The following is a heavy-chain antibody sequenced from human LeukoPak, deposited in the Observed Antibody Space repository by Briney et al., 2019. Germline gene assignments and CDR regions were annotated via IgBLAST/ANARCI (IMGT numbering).Heavy chain of an antibody. CDR1: GFTLSDAW. V-gene: IGHV3-15*01. CDR3: VTELSGSFPT. Sequence: GGSLRLSCAASGFTLSDAWMNWVRQAPGKGLEWVGLIKSKTNGGTRDYAAPVKGRFTISRDDSNNILYLQMNSLIHEDTAVYYCVTELSGSFPTWGQGTLLTVSS. D-gene: IGHD1-26*01. J-gene: IGHJ4*02. CDR2: IKSKTNGGTR.